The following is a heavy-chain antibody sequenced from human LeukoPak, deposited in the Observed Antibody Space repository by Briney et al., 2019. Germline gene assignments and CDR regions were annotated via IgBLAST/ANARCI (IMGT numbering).Heavy chain of an antibody. CDR2: VSGSGRST. CDR1: GFTFSTYA. Sequence: GGSLRLSCSASGFTFSTYAMSWVRQAPGKGLEWVSGVSGSGRSTYYADSVKGRFTISRDNPKNRLNLQMNSLRVEDTAVYYCAKASDSSGYYEGYFQNWGQGTLVTVSS. CDR3: AKASDSSGYYEGYFQN. J-gene: IGHJ1*01. V-gene: IGHV3-23*01. D-gene: IGHD3-22*01.